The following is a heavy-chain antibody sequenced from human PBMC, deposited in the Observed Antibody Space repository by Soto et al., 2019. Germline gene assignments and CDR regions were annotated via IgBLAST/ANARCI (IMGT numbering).Heavy chain of an antibody. CDR2: INHSGST. V-gene: IGHV4-34*01. J-gene: IGHJ6*02. CDR1: GGSFSGYY. Sequence: SETLSLTCAVYGGSFSGYYWSWIRQPPGKGLEWIGEINHSGSTNYNPSLKSRVTISVDTSKNQVSRKPSSVTAADTAVYYCATKWLRGRFYYYYGMDVWGQGTTVTVSS. D-gene: IGHD3-16*01. CDR3: ATKWLRGRFYYYYGMDV.